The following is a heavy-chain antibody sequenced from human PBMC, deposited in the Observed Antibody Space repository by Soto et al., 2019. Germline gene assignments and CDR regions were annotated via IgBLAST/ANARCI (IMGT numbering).Heavy chain of an antibody. J-gene: IGHJ3*01. Sequence: QVQLVESGGDVVQPGRSLRLSCAASGSTFSSYDIHWVRQAPGKGLEWVAHIVPDGNKQYYADSMKGRFTISRDNARNPVYLQVNSLRPEDTAGYHCARGPTHGAFDVWGQGTMVTVSS. CDR2: IVPDGNKQ. CDR3: ARGPTHGAFDV. CDR1: GSTFSSYD. V-gene: IGHV3-30-3*01.